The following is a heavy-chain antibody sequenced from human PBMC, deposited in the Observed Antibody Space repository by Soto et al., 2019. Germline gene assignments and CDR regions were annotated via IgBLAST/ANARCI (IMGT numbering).Heavy chain of an antibody. CDR2: IYYSGST. J-gene: IGHJ4*02. CDR1: GGSISSYY. CDR3: ARVYAYYFDY. D-gene: IGHD2-8*01. V-gene: IGHV4-59*01. Sequence: PSETLSLTCTVSGGSISSYYWSWIRQPPGKGLEWIGYIYYSGSTNYNPSLKSRVTISADTSKNQFSLKLSSVTAADTAVYYCARVYAYYFDYWCQGTLVTVSS.